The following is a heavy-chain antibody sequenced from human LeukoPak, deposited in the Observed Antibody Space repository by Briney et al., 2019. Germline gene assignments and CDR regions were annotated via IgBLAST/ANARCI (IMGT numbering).Heavy chain of an antibody. V-gene: IGHV3-23*01. J-gene: IGHJ4*02. CDR1: GITFSSYA. Sequence: GGSLRLSCAGSGITFSSYAMSWVRQAPGKGLEWVSGISGSGGSTYYADSVKGRFTISRDNSRNTLYLQMNSPRAEDTAVYYCAILPGYSSGWYEVNYWGQGTLVTVSS. CDR3: AILPGYSSGWYEVNY. D-gene: IGHD6-13*01. CDR2: ISGSGGST.